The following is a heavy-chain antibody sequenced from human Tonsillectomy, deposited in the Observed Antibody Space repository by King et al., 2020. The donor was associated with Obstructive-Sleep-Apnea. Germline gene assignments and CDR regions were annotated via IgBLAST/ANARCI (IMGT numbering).Heavy chain of an antibody. V-gene: IGHV3-23*04. CDR1: GFTFNKFA. CDR2: ISGSSGGT. D-gene: IGHD4-17*01. Sequence: VQLVESGGGLVQPGGSLRLSCAASGFTFNKFAMTWVRQAPGKGLEWVSTISGSSGGTYYADSVEGRCTISRDNSENTLYLQINSLRTEDTAVYFCAATTVTLYYDYWGQGTLVTVSS. J-gene: IGHJ4*02. CDR3: AATTVTLYYDY.